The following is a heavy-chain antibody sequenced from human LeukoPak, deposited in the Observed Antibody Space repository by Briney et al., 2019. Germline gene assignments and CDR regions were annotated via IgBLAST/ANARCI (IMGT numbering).Heavy chain of an antibody. CDR1: GXTFSAYG. Sequence: GGSLRLSCGASGXTFSAYGVHWVRQAPGKGLEWVAVISYDGSKKYYADSVKGRFTISRDNSKNTLYLEMNTLRVEDTAVYYCAMYSSAWYAVYWGQGTLVTVSS. CDR3: AMYSSAWYAVY. CDR2: ISYDGSKK. V-gene: IGHV3-30*03. D-gene: IGHD6-19*01. J-gene: IGHJ4*02.